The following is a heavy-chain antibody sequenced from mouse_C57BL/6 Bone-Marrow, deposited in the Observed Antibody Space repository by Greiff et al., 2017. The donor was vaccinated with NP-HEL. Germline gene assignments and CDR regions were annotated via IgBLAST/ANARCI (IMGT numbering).Heavy chain of an antibody. V-gene: IGHV2-2*01. CDR1: GFSLTSYG. J-gene: IGHJ4*01. CDR3: ARKALQYDYDAMDY. Sequence: VKLVESGPGLVQPSQSLSITCTVSGFSLTSYGVHWVRQSPGKGLEWLGVIWSGGSTDYNAAFISRLSISKDNSKSQVFFKMNSLQADDTAIYYCARKALQYDYDAMDYWGQGTSVTVSS. CDR2: IWSGGST.